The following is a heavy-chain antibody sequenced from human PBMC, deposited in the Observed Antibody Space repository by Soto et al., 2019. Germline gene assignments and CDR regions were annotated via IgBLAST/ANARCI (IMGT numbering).Heavy chain of an antibody. CDR1: GFSLSTSGVG. Sequence: QITLKKSGPTLVKPTQTLTLTCTFSGFSLSTSGVGVGWIRQSPGKALEWLALIYWGDYKRYSPSLKSRHTIPKPTSNNQVVITMTNMDPGHQAKYYCAHFYRGYDNFDYWGQGTPVIVTS. D-gene: IGHD5-12*01. J-gene: IGHJ4*02. CDR2: IYWGDYK. CDR3: AHFYRGYDNFDY. V-gene: IGHV2-5*02.